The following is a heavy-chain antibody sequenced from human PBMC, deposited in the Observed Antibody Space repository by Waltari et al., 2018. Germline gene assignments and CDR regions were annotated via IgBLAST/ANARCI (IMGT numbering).Heavy chain of an antibody. CDR3: ASSSYYYMDV. Sequence: QVQLQESGPGLVKPSETLSLTCTVSGYSISSGYYWGWIRQPPGKGLEWIGSIYHSGSTNSIPSLKSRVTISVDTSKNQFSLKLSSVTAADTAVYYCASSSYYYMDVWGKGTTVTVSS. J-gene: IGHJ6*03. CDR2: IYHSGST. CDR1: GYSISSGYY. V-gene: IGHV4-38-2*02.